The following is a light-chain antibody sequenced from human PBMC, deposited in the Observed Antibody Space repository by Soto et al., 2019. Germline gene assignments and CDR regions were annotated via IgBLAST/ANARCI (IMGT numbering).Light chain of an antibody. CDR2: KAS. Sequence: DIQMTQSPSTLSASVGDRVTITCRASQSINSWLAWYQQKPGKAPKLLIYKASSLESGVPSRFSGSGSGTEFTLTISSLQPDDFAAYYCQQYEIYPITFGQGTRLEIK. CDR3: QQYEIYPIT. V-gene: IGKV1-5*03. J-gene: IGKJ5*01. CDR1: QSINSW.